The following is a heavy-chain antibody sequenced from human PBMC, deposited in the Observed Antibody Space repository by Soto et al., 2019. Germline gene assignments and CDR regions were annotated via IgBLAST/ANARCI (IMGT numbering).Heavy chain of an antibody. V-gene: IGHV4-30-4*01. Sequence: SETLSLTCTVSGGSISSGDYYWSWIRQPPGKGLEWIGYIYYSGSTYYNPSLKSRVTISVDTSKNQFSLKLSSVTAADTAVYYCASYCSSTSCHNFDYWGQGTLVTVSS. CDR1: GGSISSGDYY. CDR2: IYYSGST. J-gene: IGHJ4*02. CDR3: ASYCSSTSCHNFDY. D-gene: IGHD2-2*02.